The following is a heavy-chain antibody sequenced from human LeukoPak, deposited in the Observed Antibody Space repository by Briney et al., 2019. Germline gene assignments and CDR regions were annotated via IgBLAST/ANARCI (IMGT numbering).Heavy chain of an antibody. Sequence: GASVKVSCKASGVTFSDYALNWVRQAPGQGLEWMGVFIPILDPANSTQKFQGRLTITADKSTNTVYMELSSLRFDDTAVYFCAGIPVFGVVLHQEPVWGKGTTVTVSS. J-gene: IGHJ6*03. V-gene: IGHV1-69*10. CDR1: GVTFSDYA. CDR3: AGIPVFGVVLHQEPV. CDR2: FIPILDPA. D-gene: IGHD3-3*01.